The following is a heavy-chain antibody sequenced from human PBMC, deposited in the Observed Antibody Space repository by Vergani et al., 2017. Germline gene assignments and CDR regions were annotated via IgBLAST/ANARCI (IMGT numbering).Heavy chain of an antibody. J-gene: IGHJ5*02. CDR3: ARVRGDCSGGSCHNWFDP. CDR2: IKQDGSEK. V-gene: IGHV3-7*03. Sequence: VQLVESGGGVVQPGGSLRLSCAASGFTFSSYWMSWVRQAPGKGLEWVANIKQDGSEKYYVASVKGRFTISRDNAKNSLYLQMNSLRAEDTAVYYCARVRGDCSGGSCHNWFDPWGQGTLVTVSS. D-gene: IGHD2-15*01. CDR1: GFTFSSYW.